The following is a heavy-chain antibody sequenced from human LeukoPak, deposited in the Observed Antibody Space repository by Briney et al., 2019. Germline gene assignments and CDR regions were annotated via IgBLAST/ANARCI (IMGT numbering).Heavy chain of an antibody. J-gene: IGHJ3*02. V-gene: IGHV4-38-2*02. CDR2: IYYSGST. CDR1: GYSISSGYY. D-gene: IGHD3-10*01. Sequence: SETLSLTCSVSGYSISSGYYWGWIRQPPGKGLEWIGYIYYSGSTNYNPSLKSRVTISVDTSKNQFSLKLSSVTAADTAVYYCARAKYYYGSGSYRLSDAFDIWGQGTMVTVSS. CDR3: ARAKYYYGSGSYRLSDAFDI.